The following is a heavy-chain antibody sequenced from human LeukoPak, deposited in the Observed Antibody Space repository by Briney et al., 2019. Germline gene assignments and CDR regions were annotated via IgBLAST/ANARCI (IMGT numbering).Heavy chain of an antibody. V-gene: IGHV3-23*01. Sequence: PGGSLRLSCAASGITFSSYAMSWVRQAPGKGLDWVSAISGSGGSTYYADSVKGRFTISRDNSKSTLYLQMNSLRAEDTAVYYCAKVASVYCSGGSCYSDYWGQGTLVTVSS. CDR3: AKVASVYCSGGSCYSDY. J-gene: IGHJ4*02. D-gene: IGHD2-15*01. CDR2: ISGSGGST. CDR1: GITFSSYA.